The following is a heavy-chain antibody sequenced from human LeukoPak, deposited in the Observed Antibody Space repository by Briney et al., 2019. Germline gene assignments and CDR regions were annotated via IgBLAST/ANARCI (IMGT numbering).Heavy chain of an antibody. D-gene: IGHD6-6*01. J-gene: IGHJ4*02. CDR3: ARQQLSQPYYFDY. CDR2: IYYSGST. CDR1: GGSISSSSYY. V-gene: IGHV4-39*01. Sequence: SETLSLTCTVSGGSISSSSYYWGWIRQPPGKGLEWIGSIYYSGSTYYNPSLKSRGTISVDTSKNQFSLKLSSVTAADTAVYYCARQQLSQPYYFDYWGQGTLVTVSS.